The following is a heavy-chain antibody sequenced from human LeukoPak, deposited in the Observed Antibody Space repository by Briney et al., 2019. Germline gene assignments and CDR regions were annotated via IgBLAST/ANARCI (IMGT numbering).Heavy chain of an antibody. Sequence: PSETLSLTCTVSGGSIGSGDYYWSWIRQPPGKGLEWIGYIYYSGSTYYNPSLKSRVTISVDTSKNQFSLKLSSVTAADTAVYYCATNTPFRGVIKNYYYGMDVWGQGTTVTVSS. CDR3: ATNTPFRGVIKNYYYGMDV. V-gene: IGHV4-31*03. CDR1: GGSIGSGDYY. D-gene: IGHD3-10*01. CDR2: IYYSGST. J-gene: IGHJ6*02.